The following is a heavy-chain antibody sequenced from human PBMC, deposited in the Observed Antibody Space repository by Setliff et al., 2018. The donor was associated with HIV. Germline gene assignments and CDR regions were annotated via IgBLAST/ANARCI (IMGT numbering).Heavy chain of an antibody. D-gene: IGHD6-13*01. CDR2: FNHGRST. CDR3: AREGGTGRSSWYGAYWYDP. J-gene: IGHJ5*02. V-gene: IGHV4-34*01. CDR1: GGSFSGYY. Sequence: PSETLSLTCSVSGGSFSGYYWSWIRQPPGKGLEWIGEFNHGRSTNNNPSLKSRVTISLDTSKNQFSLSLTSLTAAATAVYYCAREGGTGRSSWYGAYWYDPWGQGTLVTVSS.